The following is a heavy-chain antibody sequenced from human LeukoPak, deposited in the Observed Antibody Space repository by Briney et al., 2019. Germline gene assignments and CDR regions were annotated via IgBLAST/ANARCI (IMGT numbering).Heavy chain of an antibody. V-gene: IGHV1-2*02. J-gene: IGHJ4*02. CDR2: VDPRTGVT. Sequence: GGSVKVSCRASGYTFTDYYIHWVRRAPGQGLKWMGWVDPRTGVTRCTQKFQGRVTMTRDTSISTVYLDLNGLTFDDTAVYYCATDNYGMLDYWGQGTLVTVSS. CDR1: GYTFTDYY. CDR3: ATDNYGMLDY. D-gene: IGHD3-9*01.